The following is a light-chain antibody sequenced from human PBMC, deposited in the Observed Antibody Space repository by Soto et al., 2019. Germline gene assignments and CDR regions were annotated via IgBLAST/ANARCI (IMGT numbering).Light chain of an antibody. V-gene: IGLV2-11*01. CDR2: DVT. CDR1: SSDIGAYNF. J-gene: IGLJ2*01. CDR3: CSYAGAHTF. Sequence: QSALTQPRSVSGSPGQSVTISCTGTSSDIGAYNFVSWYQQHPGKAPKLMIYDVTARPSGVPDRFSGSKSGTTASLTISGLQDEDEADYYYCSYAGAHTFFGGGTKLTVL.